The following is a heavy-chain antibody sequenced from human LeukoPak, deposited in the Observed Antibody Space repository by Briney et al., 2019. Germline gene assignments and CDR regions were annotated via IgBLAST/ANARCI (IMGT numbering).Heavy chain of an antibody. CDR3: ARAATSPYSSGWSYYFDY. CDR1: GGSISSYY. J-gene: IGHJ4*02. D-gene: IGHD6-19*01. Sequence: SETLSLTCTVSGGSISSYYWSWIRQPAGKGLEWIGRIYTSGSTNYNPSLKSRVTMSVDTSKNQFSLKLSSVTAADTAVYYCARAATSPYSSGWSYYFDYWGQGTLVTVSS. CDR2: IYTSGST. V-gene: IGHV4-4*07.